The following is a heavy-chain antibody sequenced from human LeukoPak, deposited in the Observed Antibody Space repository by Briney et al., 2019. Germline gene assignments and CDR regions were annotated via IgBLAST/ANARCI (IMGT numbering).Heavy chain of an antibody. D-gene: IGHD7-27*01. CDR3: ARLGPVNKDHYIDV. CDR1: GFTFNRYG. Sequence: GGSLRLSCAASGFTFNRYGMHWVRQAPGKGLEWVAFIRHDGSNKYYADSVKGRFTISRDNADNSLYLQMNSLGAEDTAVYFCARLGPVNKDHYIDVGGKGTTVTISS. CDR2: IRHDGSNK. V-gene: IGHV3-30*02. J-gene: IGHJ6*03.